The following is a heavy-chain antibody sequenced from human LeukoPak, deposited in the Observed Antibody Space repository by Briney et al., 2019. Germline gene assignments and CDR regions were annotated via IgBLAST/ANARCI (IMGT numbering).Heavy chain of an antibody. CDR2: INPDGDYS. Sequence: GGSLRLSCAASGFNFRKYWMEWVRQVPGKGLVWVSEINPDGDYSGHSNSVRGRFTISRDNAKNTLYLQMTSLSAEDTAVYYCARSLGDWGQGTLVSVSS. J-gene: IGHJ4*01. V-gene: IGHV3-74*01. CDR1: GFNFRKYW. CDR3: ARSLGD. D-gene: IGHD3-16*01.